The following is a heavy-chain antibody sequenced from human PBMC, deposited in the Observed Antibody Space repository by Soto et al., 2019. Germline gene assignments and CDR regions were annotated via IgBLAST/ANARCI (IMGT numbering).Heavy chain of an antibody. D-gene: IGHD2-21*02. CDR3: ARSPVVVTAIDLGY. CDR1: GYTFTSYG. CDR2: ISAYNGNT. V-gene: IGHV1-18*01. Sequence: ASVKVSCKASGYTFTSYGISWVRQAPGQGLEWMGWISAYNGNTNYAQKLQGRVTMTTDTSTSTAYMELRSLRSDDTAVYYCARSPVVVTAIDLGYWGQGTLVTVSS. J-gene: IGHJ4*02.